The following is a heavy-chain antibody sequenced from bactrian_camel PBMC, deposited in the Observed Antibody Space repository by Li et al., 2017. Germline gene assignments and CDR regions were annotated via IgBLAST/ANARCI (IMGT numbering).Heavy chain of an antibody. V-gene: IGHV3S31*01. D-gene: IGHD6*01. Sequence: SGGGLVQPGGSLRLSCAASGFTFSTYAMSWVRQAPGKGLEWVSDISSGGGSTYYADSVKGRFTISRDNAKNTLYLRLNDLKTEDTAMYYCAVGPDGGSWYGTGYWSQGTQVTVS. CDR3: AVGPDGGSWYGTGY. CDR2: ISSGGGST. CDR1: GFTFSTYA. J-gene: IGHJ4*01.